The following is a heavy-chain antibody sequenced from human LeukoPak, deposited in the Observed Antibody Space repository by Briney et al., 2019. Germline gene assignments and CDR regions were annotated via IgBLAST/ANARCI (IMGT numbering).Heavy chain of an antibody. J-gene: IGHJ3*02. V-gene: IGHV4-59*01. CDR1: GGSISSYY. CDR2: IYYSGST. D-gene: IGHD3-22*01. Sequence: SETLSLTCTVSGGSISSYYWSWIRQPPGKGLEWIGYIYYSGSTSYNPSLKSRVTISVDTSKNQFSLKLSSVTAADTAVYYCARDYDNYYDSSGYYSNAFDIWGQGTMVTVSS. CDR3: ARDYDNYYDSSGYYSNAFDI.